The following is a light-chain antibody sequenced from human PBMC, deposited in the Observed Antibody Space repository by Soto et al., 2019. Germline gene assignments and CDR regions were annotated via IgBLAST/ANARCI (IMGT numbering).Light chain of an antibody. J-gene: IGKJ2*03. V-gene: IGKV3-20*01. CDR1: QSVSNNY. Sequence: EIVLTQSPGTLSLSPGERATLSCRASQSVSNNYLAWYQQKPGQAPRLLIYGTSSRATGVPDRFSGSGSGTDFTLTISRLEREDFAFYYCQQYGISPYSFGQGTKVDIK. CDR2: GTS. CDR3: QQYGISPYS.